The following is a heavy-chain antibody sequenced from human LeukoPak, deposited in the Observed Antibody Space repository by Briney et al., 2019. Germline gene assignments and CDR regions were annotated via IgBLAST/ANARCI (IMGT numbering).Heavy chain of an antibody. J-gene: IGHJ4*02. D-gene: IGHD5-12*01. CDR3: ARGPSGYHNT. V-gene: IGHV4-59*01. CDR1: GDSISNYY. CDR2: IYYSGST. Sequence: SETLSLTCTVSGDSISNYYWNWIRQPPGKGLEWIGYIYYSGSTNYNPSLKSRVTISVDTSKNQFSLKLSSVTAADTAVYYCARGPSGYHNTGGQGTLVTVSS.